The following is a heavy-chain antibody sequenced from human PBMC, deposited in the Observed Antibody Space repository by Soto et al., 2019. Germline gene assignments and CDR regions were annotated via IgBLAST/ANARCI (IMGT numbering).Heavy chain of an antibody. CDR3: VRGRGFGVVIIWFDP. V-gene: IGHV4-30-2*01. J-gene: IGHJ5*02. CDR1: GSSISSGGYS. D-gene: IGHD3-3*01. CDR2: IYHSGST. Sequence: SETLCLTDAVSGSSISSGGYSWSWIRQPPGKGLEWIGYIYHSGSTYYNPSLKSRVTISVDRSKNQFSLKLSSVTAADTAVYYCVRGRGFGVVIIWFDPWGQGTLVTVSS.